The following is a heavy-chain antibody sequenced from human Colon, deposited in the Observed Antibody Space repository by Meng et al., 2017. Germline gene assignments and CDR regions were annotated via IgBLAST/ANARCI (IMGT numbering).Heavy chain of an antibody. CDR1: GASVSVNSY. D-gene: IGHD4-23*01. J-gene: IGHJ4*02. V-gene: IGHV4-4*03. CDR3: ARHGGYYQDF. Sequence: QVQLQESGPGLVKPPETLSLACSVSGASVSVNSYWSWVRQPPGRGLEWIGQIDHRGSAYYRPSLNSRVTMSLDKSRNQFSLRLTSVTAADTAVYYCARHGGYYQDFWGQGTLVTVSS. CDR2: IDHRGSA.